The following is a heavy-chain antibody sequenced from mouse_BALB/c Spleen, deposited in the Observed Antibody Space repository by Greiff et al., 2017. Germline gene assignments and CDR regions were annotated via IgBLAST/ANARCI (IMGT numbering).Heavy chain of an antibody. J-gene: IGHJ4*01. V-gene: IGHV1-55*01. CDR1: GYTFTSYW. CDR2: IYPGRGIT. Sequence: QVHVKQPGAELVKPGASVKMSCKASGYTFTSYWINWVKQRPGQGLEWIGDIYPGRGITNYNEKFKSKATLTLDTSSSTAYMQLSSLTSEDSAVYYCSRGSSYAMDYWGQGTSVTVSS. CDR3: SRGSSYAMDY. D-gene: IGHD1-1*01.